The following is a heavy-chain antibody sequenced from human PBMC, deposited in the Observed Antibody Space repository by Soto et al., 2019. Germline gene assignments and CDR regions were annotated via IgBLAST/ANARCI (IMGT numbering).Heavy chain of an antibody. CDR1: GGSISSGGYY. D-gene: IGHD4-17*01. Sequence: PSETLSLTCTVSGGSISSGGYYWSWIRQHPGKGLEWIGYIYYSGSTYYNPSLKSRVTISVDTSKNQFSLKLSSVTAADTAVYYCARDDLYGGWFDPWGQGTLVTVSS. J-gene: IGHJ5*02. CDR2: IYYSGST. V-gene: IGHV4-31*03. CDR3: ARDDLYGGWFDP.